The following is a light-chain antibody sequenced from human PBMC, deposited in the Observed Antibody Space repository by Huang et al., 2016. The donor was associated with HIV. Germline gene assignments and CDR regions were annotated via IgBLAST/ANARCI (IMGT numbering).Light chain of an antibody. CDR2: EAS. CDR1: QSVGVY. CDR3: QQRTKWPPVLT. V-gene: IGKV3-11*01. Sequence: EIVLTQSPATLSLSPGDRATLSCRASQSVGVYLAWYQQKPGQAPRLLIFEASNRATGIPDRFSGSGSWTDFTLTIDSRQPDDFAIYYCQQRTKWPPVLTFGGGTRVEIK. J-gene: IGKJ4*01.